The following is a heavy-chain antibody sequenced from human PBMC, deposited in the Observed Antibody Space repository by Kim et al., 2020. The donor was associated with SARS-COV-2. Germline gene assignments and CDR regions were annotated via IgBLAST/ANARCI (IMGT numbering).Heavy chain of an antibody. D-gene: IGHD3-22*01. V-gene: IGHV4-34*01. CDR2: INHSGST. CDR3: ARALHGRIVVVIKPHFDY. J-gene: IGHJ4*02. CDR1: GGSFSGYY. Sequence: SETLSLTCAVYGGSFSGYYWSWIRQPPGKGLEWIGEINHSGSTNYNPSLKSRVTISVDTSKNQFSLKLSSVTAADTAVYYCARALHGRIVVVIKPHFDYWGQGTLVTVST.